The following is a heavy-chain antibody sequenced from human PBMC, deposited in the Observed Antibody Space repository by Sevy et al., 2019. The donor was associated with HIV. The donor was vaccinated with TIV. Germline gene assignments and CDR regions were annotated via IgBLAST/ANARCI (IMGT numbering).Heavy chain of an antibody. D-gene: IGHD2-2*01. Sequence: ASVKVSCKASGYTFTTYAINWVRQAPGQGLEWMGWINTNTGNPTYAQGFTGRFVFSLDTSVSTAYLQISSLKTVETAVYFCARDPTQIVVVPAALRDYYYYAVDVWGQGTTVTVSS. V-gene: IGHV7-4-1*02. CDR3: ARDPTQIVVVPAALRDYYYYAVDV. J-gene: IGHJ6*02. CDR2: INTNTGNP. CDR1: GYTFTTYA.